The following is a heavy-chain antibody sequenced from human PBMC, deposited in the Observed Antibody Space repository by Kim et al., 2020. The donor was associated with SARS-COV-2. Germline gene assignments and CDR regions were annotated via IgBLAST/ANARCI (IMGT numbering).Heavy chain of an antibody. CDR1: GFTFSSYG. Sequence: GGSLRLSCAASGFTFSSYGMHWVRQAPGKGLEWVAVIWYDGSNKYYADSVKGRFTISRDNSKNTLYRQMNSLRAEDTAVYYCARGGGVCYKFCRSSVYREIDYWGQGTLVTVSS. CDR3: ARGGGVCYKFCRSSVYREIDY. CDR2: IWYDGSNK. D-gene: IGHD2-8*02. V-gene: IGHV3-33*01. J-gene: IGHJ4*02.